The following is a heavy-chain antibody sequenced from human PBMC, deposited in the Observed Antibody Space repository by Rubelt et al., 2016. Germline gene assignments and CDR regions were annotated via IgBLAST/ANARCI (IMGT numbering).Heavy chain of an antibody. Sequence: QLQLQESGPGLVKPSETLSLTCTVSGGSISSSSYYWGWIRQPPGKGLEWIGSIYYSGSTYYNPSLKSRVTISVETSKNQFSLKRSSVTAADTAVYYCARGRFLEWLPPDYWGQGTLVTVSS. D-gene: IGHD3-3*01. CDR1: GGSISSSSYY. CDR3: ARGRFLEWLPPDY. V-gene: IGHV4-39*01. J-gene: IGHJ4*02. CDR2: IYYSGST.